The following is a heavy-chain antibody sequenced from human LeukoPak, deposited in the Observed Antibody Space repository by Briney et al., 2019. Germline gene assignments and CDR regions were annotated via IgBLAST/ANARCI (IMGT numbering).Heavy chain of an antibody. CDR2: MNPNSGNT. V-gene: IGHV1-8*01. D-gene: IGHD3-10*01. J-gene: IGHJ6*03. CDR1: GYTFTSYD. CDR3: TKSQRAWLTRGDYMDV. Sequence: GASVKVSCKASGYTFTSYDINWVRQATGQGLEWMGWMNPNSGNTGYAQKFQGRVTITADESTSTAYMELNSLKTEDTAVYYCTKSQRAWLTRGDYMDVWGKGTTVTVSS.